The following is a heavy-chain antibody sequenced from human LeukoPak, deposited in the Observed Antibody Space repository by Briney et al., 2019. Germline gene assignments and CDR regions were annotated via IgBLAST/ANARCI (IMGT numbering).Heavy chain of an antibody. CDR2: INTNTGNP. J-gene: IGHJ4*02. CDR3: ARDRRHIYSSGWLVDL. D-gene: IGHD6-19*01. Sequence: ASVKVSRKASGYTFTTYTLNWVRQAPGQGLEWMGWINTNTGNPTYAQGFTGRFVFSLDTSVSTAYLQVSSLKAEDTAVYYCARDRRHIYSSGWLVDLWGQGTLVTVSS. CDR1: GYTFTTYT. V-gene: IGHV7-4-1*02.